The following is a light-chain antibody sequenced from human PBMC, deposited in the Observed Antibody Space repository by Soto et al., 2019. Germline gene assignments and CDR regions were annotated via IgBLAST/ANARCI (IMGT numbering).Light chain of an antibody. J-gene: IGKJ1*01. CDR2: GAS. V-gene: IGKV3-15*01. CDR3: QQYNNWPWT. Sequence: VMTQSASTLSVSPGERATLSRRASQSVSSNLAWYQQKPGQAPRLLIYGASTRATGIPARFSGSGSGTEFTLTISSLQSEDFAVYYCQQYNNWPWTFGQGTKV. CDR1: QSVSSN.